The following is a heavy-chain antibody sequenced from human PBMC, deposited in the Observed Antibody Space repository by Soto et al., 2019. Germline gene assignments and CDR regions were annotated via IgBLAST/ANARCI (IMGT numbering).Heavy chain of an antibody. D-gene: IGHD2-15*01. J-gene: IGHJ4*02. CDR2: IRNKANSYTT. V-gene: IGHV3-72*01. CDR1: GFTFSDHY. Sequence: PGGSLRLSCAASGFTFSDHYMDWVRQAPGKGLEWVGRIRNKANSYTTEYAASVKGRFTISRDDSKNSLYLQMNSLKTEDTAVYYWVRVNGGYLVWFFDYWGQGTLVTVS. CDR3: VRVNGGYLVWFFDY.